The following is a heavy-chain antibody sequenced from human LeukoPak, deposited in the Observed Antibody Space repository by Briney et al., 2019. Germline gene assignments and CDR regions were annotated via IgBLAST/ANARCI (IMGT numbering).Heavy chain of an antibody. Sequence: GGSLRLSCAASGFTFSSYAMSWVRQAPGKGLEWVSSISSSSSYIYYADSVKGRFTISRDNAKNSLYLQMNSLRAEDTAVYYCARGQSQDLDYFDYWGQGTLVTVSS. D-gene: IGHD4-11*01. CDR1: GFTFSSYA. J-gene: IGHJ4*02. CDR2: ISSSSSYI. CDR3: ARGQSQDLDYFDY. V-gene: IGHV3-21*01.